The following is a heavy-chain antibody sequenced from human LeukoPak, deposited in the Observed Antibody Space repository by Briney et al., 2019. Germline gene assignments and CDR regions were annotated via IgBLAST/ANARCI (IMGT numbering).Heavy chain of an antibody. D-gene: IGHD2-15*01. J-gene: IGHJ6*03. CDR2: FYYSGTT. CDR1: GDSISSYY. CDR3: ASASGGYYQYYMDV. Sequence: PSETLSLTCTVSGDSISSYYWTWIRQPPGRGLEYIGYFYYSGTTNYNPSLKSRVTISVDTSKNQLSLKLRSVTAADTPVYYCASASGGYYQYYMDVWGKGTTVTVAS. V-gene: IGHV4-59*01.